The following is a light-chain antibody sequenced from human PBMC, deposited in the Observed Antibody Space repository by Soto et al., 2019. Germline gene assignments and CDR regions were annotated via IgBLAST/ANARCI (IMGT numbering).Light chain of an antibody. CDR1: QSVGGSS. CDR3: QQYQNSPRT. CDR2: DTS. Sequence: EIVLTQSPGTLSLSPGERATVSCRASQSVGGSSLAWYQQRPGQAPRLLIYDTSKRATGIPDRFSGSGSGTDFTLTISRLEPEDFAVYYCQQYQNSPRTFGQGTKVDI. V-gene: IGKV3-20*01. J-gene: IGKJ1*01.